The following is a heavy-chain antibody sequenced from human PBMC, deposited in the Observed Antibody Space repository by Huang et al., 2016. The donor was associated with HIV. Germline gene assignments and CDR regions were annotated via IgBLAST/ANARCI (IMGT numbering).Heavy chain of an antibody. D-gene: IGHD3-16*01. CDR3: ARGLSFFGR. V-gene: IGHV3-74*01. CDR2: SNSEGTTT. J-gene: IGHJ4*02. CDR1: GFSFSTYW. Sequence: EEQLVESGGGLVQPGGSLRRSCAASGFSFSTYWMHWVRQAPGKGVVLVLLSNSEGTTTNYADSVKGRFTISRDNAKNTLHLQMNSLRTEDTAIYYCARGLSFFGRWGQGTLVTVSS.